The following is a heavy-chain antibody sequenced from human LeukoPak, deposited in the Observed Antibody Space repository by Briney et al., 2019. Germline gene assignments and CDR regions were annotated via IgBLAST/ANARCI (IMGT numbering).Heavy chain of an antibody. Sequence: PSETLSLTCAVYGGSFSGYYWSWIRQPPGKGLEWIGEINHSGSTNYNPSLKSRVTISVDTSKNQFSLKLSSVTAADTAVYYCARPRRCSSTSCYYAFDIWGQGTMVTVSS. CDR1: GGSFSGYY. V-gene: IGHV4-34*01. J-gene: IGHJ3*02. CDR3: ARPRRCSSTSCYYAFDI. CDR2: INHSGST. D-gene: IGHD2-2*01.